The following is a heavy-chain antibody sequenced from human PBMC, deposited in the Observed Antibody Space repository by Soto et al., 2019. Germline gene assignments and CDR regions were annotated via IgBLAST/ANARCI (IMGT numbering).Heavy chain of an antibody. V-gene: IGHV3-7*01. CDR1: GFTSSAYW. Sequence: GGSLRLSCAASGFTSSAYWMTWVRQAPGKGLEWVANINQDGSEKHYVDSVKGRFAISRDNAKNSLYLQMNSLSAEDTAIYYCERDCSRGSGGVWFDAFDIWGQGTMVTVSS. CDR3: ERDCSRGSGGVWFDAFDI. J-gene: IGHJ3*02. D-gene: IGHD2-15*01. CDR2: INQDGSEK.